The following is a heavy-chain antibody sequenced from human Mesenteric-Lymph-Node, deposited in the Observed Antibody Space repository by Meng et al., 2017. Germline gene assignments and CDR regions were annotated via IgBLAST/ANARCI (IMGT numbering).Heavy chain of an antibody. J-gene: IGHJ3*02. Sequence: SETLSLTCTVSGYSISSGYYWGWIRQPPGKGLEWIGSIYHSGSTYYNPSLKSRVTISVDTSKNQFSLKLSSVTAADTAVYYCARESNIAVAGSDAFDIWGQGTMVTVSS. V-gene: IGHV4-38-2*02. CDR1: GYSISSGYY. D-gene: IGHD6-19*01. CDR3: ARESNIAVAGSDAFDI. CDR2: IYHSGST.